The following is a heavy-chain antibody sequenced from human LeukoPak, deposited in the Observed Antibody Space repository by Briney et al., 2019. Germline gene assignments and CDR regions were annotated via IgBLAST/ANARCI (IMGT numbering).Heavy chain of an antibody. CDR1: GFTFSSYW. J-gene: IGHJ4*02. CDR2: IKQDGSEK. CDR3: ARDTAVAVAGFDY. Sequence: GGSLRLSCAASGFTFSSYWMSWVRQAPGKGLEWVANIKQDGSEKYYVDSVKGRFTTSRDNAKNSLYLQMNSLRAEDTAVYYCARDTAVAVAGFDYWGQGTLVTVSS. D-gene: IGHD6-19*01. V-gene: IGHV3-7*01.